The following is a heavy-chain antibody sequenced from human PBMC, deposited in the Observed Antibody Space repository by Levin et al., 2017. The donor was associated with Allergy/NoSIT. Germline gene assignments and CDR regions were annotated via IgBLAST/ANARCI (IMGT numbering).Heavy chain of an antibody. J-gene: IGHJ5*02. D-gene: IGHD3-10*01. Sequence: SSETLSLSCTVTGDPIYQSSYYWGWIRQPPGKGLECIGGVYYTGSAYYMPSLESRLTISVDSSKNQFFLKLRSVTAADTAVYYCARLNHYGSGSYYANPWGQGTLVTVSS. V-gene: IGHV4-39*01. CDR1: GDPIYQSSYY. CDR3: ARLNHYGSGSYYANP. CDR2: VYYTGSA.